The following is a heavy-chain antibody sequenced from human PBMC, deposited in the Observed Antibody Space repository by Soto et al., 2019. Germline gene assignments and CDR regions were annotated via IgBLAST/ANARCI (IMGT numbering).Heavy chain of an antibody. J-gene: IGHJ5*02. CDR1: GYTFNTYG. V-gene: IGHV1-18*01. D-gene: IGHD3-3*01. CDR2: ISAYDGKT. Sequence: GASVKVSCKTSGYTFNTYGINWVRQATGQGLELMGWISAYDGKTTYAEKFQGRVTLTTDTSTSTAYMELRSLRSDDTAIYYCARDPHEFWTSYWFDPWGQGTPVTVSS. CDR3: ARDPHEFWTSYWFDP.